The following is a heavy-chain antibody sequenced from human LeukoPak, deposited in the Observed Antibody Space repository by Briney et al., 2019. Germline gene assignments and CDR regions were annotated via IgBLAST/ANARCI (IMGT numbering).Heavy chain of an antibody. V-gene: IGHV1-8*03. CDR2: MNPNSGNT. J-gene: IGHJ3*02. CDR3: AVRNWWELSIGDDAFDI. Sequence: ASVKVSCKASGYTFTSYDMNWVRQATGQGLEWVGWMNPNSGNTGYAQKFQGRVTITRNTSISTAYMELSSLRSEDTDVYYCAVRNWWELSIGDDAFDIWGQGTMVTVSS. D-gene: IGHD1-26*01. CDR1: GYTFTSYD.